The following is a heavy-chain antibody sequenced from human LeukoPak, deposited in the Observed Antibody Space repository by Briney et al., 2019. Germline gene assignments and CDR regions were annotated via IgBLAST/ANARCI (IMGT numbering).Heavy chain of an antibody. CDR1: GGSISSYY. J-gene: IGHJ1*01. Sequence: SETLSLTCTVSGGSISSYYWSWIRQPPGKGLEWIGYIYYSGSTNYNPSLKSRVTISVDTSKNQFSLKLSSVTAADTAVYYCASHLTRDYYDSSGLTEYFQHWGQGTLATVSS. CDR3: ASHLTRDYYDSSGLTEYFQH. V-gene: IGHV4-59*01. D-gene: IGHD3-22*01. CDR2: IYYSGST.